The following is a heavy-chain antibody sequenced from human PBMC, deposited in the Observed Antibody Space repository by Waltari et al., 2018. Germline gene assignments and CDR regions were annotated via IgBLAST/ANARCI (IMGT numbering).Heavy chain of an antibody. J-gene: IGHJ6*02. CDR1: GYTFTSYG. Sequence: QVQLVQSGAEVKKPGASVKVSCKASGYTFTSYGISWVRQAPGQGREWMGWISAYNGNTNYAQKLQGRVTMTTDTSTSTAYRELRSLRSDDTAVYYCARDRTTGYYYYYGMDVWGQGTTVTVSS. V-gene: IGHV1-18*01. CDR3: ARDRTTGYYYYYGMDV. CDR2: ISAYNGNT. D-gene: IGHD4-17*01.